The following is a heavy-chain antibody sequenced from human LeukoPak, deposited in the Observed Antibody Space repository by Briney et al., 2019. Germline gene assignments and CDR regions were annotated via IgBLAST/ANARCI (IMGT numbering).Heavy chain of an antibody. CDR3: ARDPIMITFGGVIVRRNYFDY. CDR1: GGTFSSYA. D-gene: IGHD3-16*02. J-gene: IGHJ4*02. Sequence: PSVKVSCKASGGTFSSYAISWVRQAPGQGLEWMGGIIPIFGTANYAQKFQGRVTITTDESTSTAYMELSSLRSEDTAVYYCARDPIMITFGGVIVRRNYFDYWGQGTLVTVSS. CDR2: IIPIFGTA. V-gene: IGHV1-69*05.